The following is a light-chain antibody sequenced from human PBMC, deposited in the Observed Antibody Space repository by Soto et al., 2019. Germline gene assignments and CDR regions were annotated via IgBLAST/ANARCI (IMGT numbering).Light chain of an antibody. V-gene: IGKV1-39*01. CDR3: QQSYSTPPIT. CDR2: AAS. Sequence: EIQMTQSPSSLSASVGDRVTITCRASHSISSYLNWYQQKPGKAPKLLIYAASSLQSGVPSRFSGSGSGTDFTLTISSLQPEDFATYYCQQSYSTPPITFGQGTRLEIK. CDR1: HSISSY. J-gene: IGKJ5*01.